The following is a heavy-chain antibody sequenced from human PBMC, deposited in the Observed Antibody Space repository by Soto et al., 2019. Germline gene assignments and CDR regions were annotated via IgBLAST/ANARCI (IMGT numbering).Heavy chain of an antibody. CDR3: VKDRCVDY. J-gene: IGHJ4*02. D-gene: IGHD2-15*01. Sequence: GSLRLSCSVSGFTFSSNAMHWLRPAPGRGLEYIASISSEGATTYYADSVKGRFIISRDNSKNTLYLQMSSLRAEHTAVYYCVKDRCVDYWGQGXLVTVSS. CDR1: GFTFSSNA. CDR2: ISSEGATT. V-gene: IGHV3-64D*06.